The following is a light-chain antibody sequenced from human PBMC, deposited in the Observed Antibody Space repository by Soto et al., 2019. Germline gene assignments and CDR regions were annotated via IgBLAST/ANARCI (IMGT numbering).Light chain of an antibody. J-gene: IGLJ1*01. CDR2: EVN. V-gene: IGLV2-8*01. Sequence: QSVLTQPPSASGSPGQSVTISCTGTGSDVGRYKYVSWFQQHPGKAPKLIIYEVNERPSGVPDRFSGSKSGNTASLTVSGLQAEDEADYHCGSYAGNNRGVFGTGTKVTVL. CDR3: GSYAGNNRGV. CDR1: GSDVGRYKY.